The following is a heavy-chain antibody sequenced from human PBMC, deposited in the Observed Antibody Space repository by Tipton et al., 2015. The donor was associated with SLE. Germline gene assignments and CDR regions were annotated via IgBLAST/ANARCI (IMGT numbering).Heavy chain of an antibody. Sequence: LRLSCTASGFTFTNAWMNWVRQAPGRGLEWVGRIKTKTDGGTIKYAAPVKGRFTISRDDSENTLYLQMSSLKTEDTAVYYCTTEPFGYCIDGSPSGYWGLGTVVTLS. CDR1: GFTFTNAW. D-gene: IGHD2-15*01. J-gene: IGHJ4*02. CDR3: TTEPFGYCIDGSPSGY. CDR2: IKTKTDGGTI. V-gene: IGHV3-15*01.